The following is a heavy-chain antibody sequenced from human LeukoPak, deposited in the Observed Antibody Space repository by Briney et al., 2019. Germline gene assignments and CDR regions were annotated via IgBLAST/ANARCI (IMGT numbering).Heavy chain of an antibody. V-gene: IGHV3-30*02. CDR3: AKDGGNYYGSGSRLRYFDY. Sequence: GGSLRLSCAASGFTFSSYGMHWVRQAPGKGLEWVAFIRYDGSNKYYADSVKGRFTISRDNSKNTLYLQMNSLKTEDTAVYYCAKDGGNYYGSGSRLRYFDYWGQGTLVTVSS. J-gene: IGHJ4*02. D-gene: IGHD3-10*01. CDR2: IRYDGSNK. CDR1: GFTFSSYG.